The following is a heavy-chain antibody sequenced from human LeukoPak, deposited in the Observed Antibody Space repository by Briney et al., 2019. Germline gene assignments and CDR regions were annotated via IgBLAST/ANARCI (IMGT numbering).Heavy chain of an antibody. V-gene: IGHV1-69*13. CDR2: IIPIFGTA. CDR1: GGTFSSYA. Sequence: GASVKVSCKASGGTFSSYAISWVRQAPGQGLEWMGGIIPIFGTANYAQKFQGRVTITADESTSTAYMELSSLRSEDTAVYYCARDRSTAMVHYYYYCMDVWGKGTTVTVSS. J-gene: IGHJ6*03. CDR3: ARDRSTAMVHYYYYCMDV. D-gene: IGHD5-18*01.